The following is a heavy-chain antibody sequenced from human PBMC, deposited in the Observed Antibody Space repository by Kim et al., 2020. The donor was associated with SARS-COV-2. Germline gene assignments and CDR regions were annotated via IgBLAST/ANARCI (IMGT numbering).Heavy chain of an antibody. Sequence: GGSLRLSCAASGFTFSNHWMHWVRQGPGKGLVWVSRIYTDGSRTNYADSVKGRFTISRDNAKNTLYLQMNSLIVEDTAVYYCASGDLAGYYLIDPWVQGT. CDR3: ASGDLAGYYLIDP. V-gene: IGHV3-74*01. CDR2: IYTDGSRT. CDR1: GFTFSNHW. D-gene: IGHD3-10*01. J-gene: IGHJ5*02.